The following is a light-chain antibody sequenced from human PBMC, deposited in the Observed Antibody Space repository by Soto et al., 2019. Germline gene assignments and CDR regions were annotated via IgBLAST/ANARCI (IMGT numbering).Light chain of an antibody. V-gene: IGLV1-44*01. J-gene: IGLJ2*01. Sequence: QSVLTQPPSASGTPGQRVTISCSGSSSNIGRNTVNWYQQLPGTAPKVLIYSNNQRPSGVPDRLSGSESGTSASLAISRLQSEDEPDYYCAAWDDSLNAVVFGGGTKLTVL. CDR3: AAWDDSLNAVV. CDR1: SSNIGRNT. CDR2: SNN.